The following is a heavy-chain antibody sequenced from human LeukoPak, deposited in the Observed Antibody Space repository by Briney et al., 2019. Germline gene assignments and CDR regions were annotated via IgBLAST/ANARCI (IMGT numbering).Heavy chain of an antibody. CDR3: QRDCSSTSCYGRFDP. D-gene: IGHD2-2*01. CDR1: GGTFRSFA. V-gene: IGHV1-69*13. Sequence: GASVKVSCKASGGTFRSFAMSWVRQAPGQGLEWMGGIIPIFGTANYAQKFQGSVTITADEFTSTAYMELSSLRSEDTAVYYCQRDCSSTSCYGRFDPWGQGTLVTVSS. J-gene: IGHJ5*02. CDR2: IIPIFGTA.